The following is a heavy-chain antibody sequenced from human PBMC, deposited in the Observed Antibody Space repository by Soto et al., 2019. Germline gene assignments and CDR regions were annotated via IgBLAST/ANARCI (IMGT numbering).Heavy chain of an antibody. CDR2: ISGSGGST. Sequence: GVSLRLSCAASGFTFSSYAMSWVRQAPGKGLEWVSAISGSGGSTYYADSVKGRFTISRDNSKNTLYLQMNSLRAEDTAVYYCANVGSGGYYYYYMDVWGKGTTVTVSS. J-gene: IGHJ6*03. CDR1: GFTFSSYA. V-gene: IGHV3-23*01. CDR3: ANVGSGGYYYYYMDV. D-gene: IGHD3-10*01.